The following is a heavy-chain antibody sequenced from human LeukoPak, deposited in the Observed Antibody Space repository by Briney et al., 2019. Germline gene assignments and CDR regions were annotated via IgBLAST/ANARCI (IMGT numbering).Heavy chain of an antibody. CDR2: NSGSGGST. CDR3: ARGSYYDVESDY. D-gene: IGHD1-26*01. CDR1: GFTFSSYA. Sequence: GGSLRLSCAASGFTFSSYAMSWVRQAPGKGLEWVSANSGSGGSTYYADSVKGRFTISRDNSKNTLYLQMNSLRAEDTAVYYCARGSYYDVESDYWGQGTLVTVSS. V-gene: IGHV3-23*01. J-gene: IGHJ4*02.